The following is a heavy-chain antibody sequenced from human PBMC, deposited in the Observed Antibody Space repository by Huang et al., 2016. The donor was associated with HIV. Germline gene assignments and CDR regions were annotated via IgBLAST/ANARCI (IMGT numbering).Heavy chain of an antibody. D-gene: IGHD3-10*01. CDR1: GYTLTNYD. CDR3: ARGFGINYNHEAFDV. Sequence: QIQLAQSGAEVKKPGASVKVSCKFSGYTLTNYDINWVRQASGQGVEWMGWMNPKSGNVGYTNKCQGRVAILRNSSRNTSYLEVTSLTSEDTAVYYCARGFGINYNHEAFDVWGQGTMVTVSS. CDR2: MNPKSGNV. V-gene: IGHV1-8*01. J-gene: IGHJ3*01.